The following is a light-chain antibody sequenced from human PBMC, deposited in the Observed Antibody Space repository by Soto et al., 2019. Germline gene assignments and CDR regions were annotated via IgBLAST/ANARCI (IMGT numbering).Light chain of an antibody. CDR2: DAS. CDR1: HSVSSS. J-gene: IGKJ1*01. V-gene: IGKV3-11*01. CDR3: QQRSSWWT. Sequence: EIVLTQSPATLSLSPGERATLSCRASHSVSSSLAWYQQKPGQAPRLLIYDASNRATGIPARFSGSGSGTDFTLTISSLEPEDFAVYYCQQRSSWWTFGQGTKVEIK.